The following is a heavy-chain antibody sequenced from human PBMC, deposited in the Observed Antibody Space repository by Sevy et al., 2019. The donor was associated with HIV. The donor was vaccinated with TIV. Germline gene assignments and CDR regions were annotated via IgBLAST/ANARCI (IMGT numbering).Heavy chain of an antibody. CDR3: TTVYTVTADY. CDR2: IKSKADGGKT. J-gene: IGHJ4*02. V-gene: IGHV3-15*01. CDR1: GFTFSNAW. Sequence: GGSLRLSCAASGFTFSNAWMSWVRQAPGKGLEWVGGIKSKADGGKTDYTAPVKARFTISRDDSKNTLYLQMNSLKTEDTAVYYCTTVYTVTADYWGQGTLVTVSS. D-gene: IGHD4-17*01.